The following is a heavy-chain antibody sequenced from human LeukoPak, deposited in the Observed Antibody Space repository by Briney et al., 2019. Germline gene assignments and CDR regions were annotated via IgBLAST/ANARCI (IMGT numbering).Heavy chain of an antibody. D-gene: IGHD1-26*01. CDR1: GGSFSGYY. Sequence: PSETLSLTCAVYGGSFSGYYWSWIRQPPGKGLEWIGEINHSGSTNYNPSLKSRVTISVDTSKNQFSPKLSSVTAADTAVYYCASYQGDYYYGMDVWGQGTTVTVSS. CDR2: INHSGST. V-gene: IGHV4-34*01. J-gene: IGHJ6*02. CDR3: ASYQGDYYYGMDV.